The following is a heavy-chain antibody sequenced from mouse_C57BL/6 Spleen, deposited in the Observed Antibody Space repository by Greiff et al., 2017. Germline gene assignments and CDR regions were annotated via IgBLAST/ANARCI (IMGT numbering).Heavy chain of an antibody. CDR2: IHPNSGST. CDR1: GFTFTSYC. CDR3: ARWLPRYFDV. V-gene: IGHV1-64*01. Sequence: VQLQQSGAELVKPGASVKLSCTASGFTFTSYCMHWVKQRPGQGLEWIGMIHPNSGSTNYNAKFKSKATLTVDTSSSTAYMQLSSLTSEDSAVYYCARWLPRYFDVWGTGTTVTVSS. J-gene: IGHJ1*03. D-gene: IGHD2-2*01.